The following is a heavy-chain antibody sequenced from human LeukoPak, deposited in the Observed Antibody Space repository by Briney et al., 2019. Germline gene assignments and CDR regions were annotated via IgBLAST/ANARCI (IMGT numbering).Heavy chain of an antibody. CDR1: GGSFSGYY. Sequence: ASETLSLTCAVYGGSFSGYYWSWIRQPPGKGLEWIGEINHSGSTNCNPSLKSRVTISVDTSKNQFSLKLSSVTAADTAVYYCARGGGLRYSYGYRALDYWGQGTLVTVSS. V-gene: IGHV4-34*01. J-gene: IGHJ4*02. CDR3: ARGGGLRYSYGYRALDY. D-gene: IGHD5-18*01. CDR2: INHSGST.